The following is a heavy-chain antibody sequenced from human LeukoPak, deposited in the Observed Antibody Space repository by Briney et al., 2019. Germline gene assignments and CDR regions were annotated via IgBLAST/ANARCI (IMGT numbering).Heavy chain of an antibody. D-gene: IGHD4-17*01. Sequence: GGSLRLSCAASGFTFSSYAMSWVRQAPGKGLEWVSLIYSGGSTYYADSVKGRFTISRGNSKNTLYLHMDNLRAEDTAVYYCARHDYGDRYAFDIWGQGTMVTVSS. CDR1: GFTFSSYA. V-gene: IGHV3-66*04. J-gene: IGHJ3*02. CDR3: ARHDYGDRYAFDI. CDR2: IYSGGST.